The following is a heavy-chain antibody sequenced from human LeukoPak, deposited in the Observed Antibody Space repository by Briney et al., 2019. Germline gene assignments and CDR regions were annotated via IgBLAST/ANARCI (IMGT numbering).Heavy chain of an antibody. V-gene: IGHV3-30*18. J-gene: IGHJ4*02. CDR1: GFTFSSYD. D-gene: IGHD4/OR15-4a*01. CDR3: AKQSGADRGHLDF. CDR2: ISYDGSNK. Sequence: GGSLRLSCAASGFTFSSYDMHWVRQAPGKGLEWVAVISYDGSNKYCADSVKGRFTISRDNSKNTLYLQMNSLRAEDTAVYYCAKQSGADRGHLDFWGQGTLVTVSS.